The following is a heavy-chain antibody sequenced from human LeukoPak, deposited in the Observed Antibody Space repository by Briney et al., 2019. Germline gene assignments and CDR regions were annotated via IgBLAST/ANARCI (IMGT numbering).Heavy chain of an antibody. CDR1: GYSISSGYY. J-gene: IGHJ4*02. Sequence: MSSETLSLTCAVSGYSISSGYYWGWIRQPPGKGLEWIGSIYHSGSTYYNPSLKSRVTISVDTSKNQFSLKLSSVTAADTAVYYCASEGYFSSEADYWGQGTLVTVSS. D-gene: IGHD3-3*01. CDR2: IYHSGST. V-gene: IGHV4-38-2*01. CDR3: ASEGYFSSEADY.